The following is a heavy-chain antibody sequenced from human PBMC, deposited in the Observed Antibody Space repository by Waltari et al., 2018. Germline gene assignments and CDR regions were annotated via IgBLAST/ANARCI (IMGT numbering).Heavy chain of an antibody. V-gene: IGHV3-48*03. CDR3: ARVRVVMGEGVY. D-gene: IGHD2-15*01. CDR1: GFSFSSYE. CDR2: ISSGGRTK. Sequence: EVRLVESGGNLVQPGGSLRLSCAASGFSFSSYEMNWVRQAPGRGLEWVSYISSGGRTKYYADSVKGRFTISRDNAKNSLYLQMNSLRADDTAVYYCARVRVVMGEGVYWGQGTLVTVSS. J-gene: IGHJ4*02.